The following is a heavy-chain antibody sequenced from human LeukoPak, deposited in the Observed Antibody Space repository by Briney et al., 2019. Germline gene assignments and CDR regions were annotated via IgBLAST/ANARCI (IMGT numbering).Heavy chain of an antibody. CDR2: INDSGSV. CDR3: ARRLVDSGASQVSDD. J-gene: IGHJ4*02. V-gene: IGHV4-34*01. CDR1: SGSFSGYY. D-gene: IGHD2-15*01. Sequence: PSETLTLTCAVYSGSFSGYYWSGIRQPPGKGLEWIGEINDSGSVNCNPSLKNRVTLSVDTSKNQFSLRLSSVAAADTAVYYCARRLVDSGASQVSDDWGQGTLVTVSS.